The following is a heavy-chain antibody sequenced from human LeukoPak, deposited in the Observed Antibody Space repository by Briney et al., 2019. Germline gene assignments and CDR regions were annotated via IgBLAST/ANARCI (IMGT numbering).Heavy chain of an antibody. J-gene: IGHJ6*03. V-gene: IGHV3-20*04. CDR1: GFTFDDYG. D-gene: IGHD3-16*02. CDR2: INWNGGST. CDR3: ARSFIHRYYYYYMDV. Sequence: GGSLRLSCAASGFTFDDYGMSWVRQAPGKGLEWVSGINWNGGSTGYADSVKGRFTISRVNAKNSLYLQMNSLRAEDTALYYCARSFIHRYYYYYMDVWGKGTTVTVSS.